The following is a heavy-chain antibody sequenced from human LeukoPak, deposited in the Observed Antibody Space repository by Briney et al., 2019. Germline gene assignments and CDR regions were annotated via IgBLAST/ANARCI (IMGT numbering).Heavy chain of an antibody. CDR1: GGSFSGYY. CDR2: INHSGST. Sequence: PSETLSLTCAVYGGSFSGYYWSWIRQPPGKGLEWIGEINHSGSTNYNPSLKSRVTISVDTSKNQFSLKLSSVPAADTAVYYCARVGYYYDSSGYTTDYWGQGTLVTVSS. CDR3: ARVGYYYDSSGYTTDY. V-gene: IGHV4-34*01. J-gene: IGHJ4*02. D-gene: IGHD3-22*01.